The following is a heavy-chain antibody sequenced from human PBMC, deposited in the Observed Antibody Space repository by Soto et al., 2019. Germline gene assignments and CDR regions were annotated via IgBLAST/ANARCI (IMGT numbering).Heavy chain of an antibody. D-gene: IGHD5-18*01. Sequence: SETLSLTCAVYGGSFSGYYWSWIRQPPGKGLEWIGEINHSGSTNYNPSLKSRVTISVDTSKNQFSLKLSSVTAADTAVYYCARVGYSYGGMGYGMDVWGQGTTVTVSS. J-gene: IGHJ6*02. CDR1: GGSFSGYY. V-gene: IGHV4-34*01. CDR2: INHSGST. CDR3: ARVGYSYGGMGYGMDV.